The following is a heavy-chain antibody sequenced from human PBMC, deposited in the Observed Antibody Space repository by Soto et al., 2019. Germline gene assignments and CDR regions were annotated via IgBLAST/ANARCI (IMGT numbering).Heavy chain of an antibody. J-gene: IGHJ5*02. D-gene: IGHD6-13*01. Sequence: SQTLSLTCAISGDSVSSNSAAWNWIRQSPSRGLEWLGRTYYRSKWYNDYAVSVKSRITINPDTSKNQFSLQLNSVTPEDTAVYYCARERGGSSWYLLSMYNWFDPWGQGTLVTVSS. CDR1: GDSVSSNSAA. V-gene: IGHV6-1*01. CDR2: TYYRSKWYN. CDR3: ARERGGSSWYLLSMYNWFDP.